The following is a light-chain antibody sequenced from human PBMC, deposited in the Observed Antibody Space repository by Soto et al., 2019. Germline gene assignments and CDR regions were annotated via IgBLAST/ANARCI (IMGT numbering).Light chain of an antibody. CDR2: RNN. J-gene: IGLJ1*01. V-gene: IGLV1-47*01. Sequence: QPVLTQPPSVSAAPGQKVTISCSGSSSNIGNNYVSWYQQRPGTAPKLLIYRNNQRPSGVPDRFSGSKSGTSASLAISGLRSEDEADYYCAAWDDSLSGYVFGTGTKVTVL. CDR1: SSNIGNNY. CDR3: AAWDDSLSGYV.